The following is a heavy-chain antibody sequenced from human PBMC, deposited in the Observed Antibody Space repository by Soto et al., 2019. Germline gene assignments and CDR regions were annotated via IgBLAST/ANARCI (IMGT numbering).Heavy chain of an antibody. CDR2: ISSSDEK. CDR3: ARVLYYGMDV. J-gene: IGHJ6*02. CDR1: GFSFSNPRMS. Sequence: QVTLRESGPVLVKPTETLTLTCSFSGFSFSNPRMSVSWIRQPPGKALEWLAHISSSDEKSYSTSLKSRLTISKDTSKSQVVLTMTNMDPMDTATYYCARVLYYGMDVWGQGTTVTVSS. V-gene: IGHV2-26*01.